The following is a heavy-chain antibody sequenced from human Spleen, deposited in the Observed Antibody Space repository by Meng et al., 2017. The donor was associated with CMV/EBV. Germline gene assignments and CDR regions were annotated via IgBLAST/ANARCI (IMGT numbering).Heavy chain of an antibody. D-gene: IGHD3-3*01. V-gene: IGHV4-31*02. CDR2: IYFSKTT. CDR3: ARATVGGDYDFWSGYPYFFDF. J-gene: IGHJ4*02. CDR1: AYY. Sequence: AYYWSWIRQHPGKGLEWIGYIYFSKTTRYNPSFKSRTAISIDTSKNQFFLNLTSLTAADTAVYFCARATVGGDYDFWSGYPYFFDFWDQGMLVTVSS.